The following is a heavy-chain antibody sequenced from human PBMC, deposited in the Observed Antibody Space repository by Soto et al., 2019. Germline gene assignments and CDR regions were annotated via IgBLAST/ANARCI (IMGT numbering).Heavy chain of an antibody. V-gene: IGHV3-11*06. CDR3: SRGGGGGLFDL. J-gene: IGHJ5*02. CDR2: ISPKGTYR. CDR1: GFTFSDYY. Sequence: QVQLVESGGGLVKPGGSLRLSCATSGFTFSDYYMSWIRQAPGKGLEFVSYISPKGTYRTYADSVKGQFTISRDNAKNSLYLQVNSLRAEDTAVYYCSRGGGGGLFDLWGQGTFVTVSS. D-gene: IGHD2-21*01.